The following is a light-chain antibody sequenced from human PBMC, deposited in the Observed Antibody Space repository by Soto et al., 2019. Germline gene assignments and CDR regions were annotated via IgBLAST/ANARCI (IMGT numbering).Light chain of an antibody. CDR3: QQYSKWPLT. V-gene: IGKV3-15*01. CDR1: QSVSSY. CDR2: GAS. Sequence: EIVMTQSPATLSVSQGERATLSCRASQSVSSYLAWYQQKPGQAPRLLIYGASTRATGIPARFSGSGSGTEFILTISSLQSEDFAVYYCQQYSKWPLTFGGGTKVEIK. J-gene: IGKJ4*01.